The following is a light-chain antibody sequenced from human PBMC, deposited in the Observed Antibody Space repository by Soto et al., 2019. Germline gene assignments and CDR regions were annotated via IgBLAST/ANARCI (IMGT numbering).Light chain of an antibody. CDR3: QQYDSLPWT. J-gene: IGKJ1*01. Sequence: EIVLTQSPGTLSLSLGERATLSCRASQSVTSSLLAWYQQKPGQAPRLLIYGASSRATGIPDRFSGSGSGTDFTLIISRLEPEDFAVYYCQQYDSLPWTFGQGTKVEIK. CDR2: GAS. V-gene: IGKV3-20*01. CDR1: QSVTSSL.